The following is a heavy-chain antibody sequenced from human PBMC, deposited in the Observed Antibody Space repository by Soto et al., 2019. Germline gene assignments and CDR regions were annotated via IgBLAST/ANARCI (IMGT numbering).Heavy chain of an antibody. Sequence: SETLSLTCTVSGGSISSGGYYWSWIRQHPGKGLEWIGYIYYSGSTYYNPSLKSRVTISVDTSKNQFSLKLSSVTAADTAVYYCAGDMITFGGVIPRHAFDIWGQGTMVTVS. CDR3: AGDMITFGGVIPRHAFDI. CDR1: GGSISSGGYY. J-gene: IGHJ3*02. V-gene: IGHV4-31*03. CDR2: IYYSGST. D-gene: IGHD3-16*02.